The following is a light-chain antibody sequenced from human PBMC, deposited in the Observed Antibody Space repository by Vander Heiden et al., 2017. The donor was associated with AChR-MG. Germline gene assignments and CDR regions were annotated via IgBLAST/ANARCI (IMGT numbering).Light chain of an antibody. CDR1: GSNIGDNF. J-gene: IGLJ3*02. Sequence: QPVLTQPPSVSAAPGQKVTISCSGSGSNIGDNFVSWYQHLPGTAPKLLIFDNHKRPSGIPDRFSGSKSGTSATLGITGLQTGDEGDYYCGTWDSGLSAWVFGGGTKLTVL. CDR3: GTWDSGLSAWV. V-gene: IGLV1-51*01. CDR2: DNH.